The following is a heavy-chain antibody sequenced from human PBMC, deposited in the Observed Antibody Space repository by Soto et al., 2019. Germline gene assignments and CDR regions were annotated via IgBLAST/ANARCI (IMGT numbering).Heavy chain of an antibody. CDR1: GYIFIANS. D-gene: IGHD6-19*01. Sequence: ASVTVSCQASGYIFIANSMHLLRQAPGQRFEWMGWIDIGNGNTRYSQKFQDRVTFTRDVSASTAYMELRSLTFEDTAVYYCARISTIAVYDPWGQGTLVTVSS. J-gene: IGHJ5*02. CDR2: IDIGNGNT. V-gene: IGHV1-3*04. CDR3: ARISTIAVYDP.